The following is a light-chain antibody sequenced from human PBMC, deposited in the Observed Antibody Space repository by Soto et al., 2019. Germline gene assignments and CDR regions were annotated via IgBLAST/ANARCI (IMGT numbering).Light chain of an antibody. CDR1: SGSVSGSYY. J-gene: IGLJ3*02. CDR2: STY. CDR3: VLYMGSGISV. Sequence: QTVVTQEPSFSVSPGGTVTLTCGLCSGSVSGSYYPSWYQQTPGQAPRTLIYSTYTRSSGVPVRFSGSILGNKAALTITGAQADDESDYYCVLYMGSGISVFGGGTKVTVL. V-gene: IGLV8-61*01.